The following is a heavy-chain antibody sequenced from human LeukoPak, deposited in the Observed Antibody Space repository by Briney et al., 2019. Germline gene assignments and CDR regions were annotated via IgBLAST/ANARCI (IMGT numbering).Heavy chain of an antibody. D-gene: IGHD5-12*01. V-gene: IGHV3-23*01. Sequence: SGGSLRLSCEASGVTFSSYAMSWVRQAPGKGLEWVSAISGSGGSTYYADSVKGRFTISRDNSKNTLYLQMNSLRAEDTAVYYCAKEPPRVATKGAFDYWGQGTLVTVSS. CDR3: AKEPPRVATKGAFDY. CDR1: GVTFSSYA. CDR2: ISGSGGST. J-gene: IGHJ4*02.